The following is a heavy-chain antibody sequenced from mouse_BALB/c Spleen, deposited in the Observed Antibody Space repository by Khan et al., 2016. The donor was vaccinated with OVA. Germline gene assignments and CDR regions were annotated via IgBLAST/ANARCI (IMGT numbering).Heavy chain of an antibody. CDR2: IAPANGNT. Sequence: EVQLQQSGAELVKPGASVRLSCTASGFNIKDTYIHWVKQRPEQGLEWIGRIAPANGNTKYDPKFQDTATIPSDTSSNTSYLQLSSLTSEDTAVYYCAHPSYEPLYFEVWGAGTTVTVSS. V-gene: IGHV14-3*02. CDR3: AHPSYEPLYFEV. J-gene: IGHJ1*01. D-gene: IGHD2-10*02. CDR1: GFNIKDTY.